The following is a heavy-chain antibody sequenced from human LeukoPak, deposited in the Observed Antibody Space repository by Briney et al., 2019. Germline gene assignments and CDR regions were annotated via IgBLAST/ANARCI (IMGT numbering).Heavy chain of an antibody. CDR2: INKDGSEV. CDR3: ATYTQYFGAPGGADY. D-gene: IGHD2-8*02. J-gene: IGHJ4*02. Sequence: GGSLRLSCVVSRLKFSDLWMRWVRQAPGKGLQWVAAINKDGSEVQYVGSVKGRFTISRDNAKNSVYLQMTSLGAEDTAVYYCATYTQYFGAPGGADYWGLGTLVTVSS. V-gene: IGHV3-7*01. CDR1: RLKFSDLW.